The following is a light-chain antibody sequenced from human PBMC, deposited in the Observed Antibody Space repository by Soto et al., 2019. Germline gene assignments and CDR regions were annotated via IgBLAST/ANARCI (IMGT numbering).Light chain of an antibody. CDR3: CSYTSSSIRV. CDR1: SSDVGGYNY. J-gene: IGLJ3*02. Sequence: QSALTQPASVSGSPGQSITISCTGTSSDVGGYNYVSWYQQHPGKAPKLIIYEVRNRPSGVSNRLSGSKSGNTASLTISGLQADDEADYYCCSYTSSSIRVFGGGTQLTVL. V-gene: IGLV2-14*01. CDR2: EVR.